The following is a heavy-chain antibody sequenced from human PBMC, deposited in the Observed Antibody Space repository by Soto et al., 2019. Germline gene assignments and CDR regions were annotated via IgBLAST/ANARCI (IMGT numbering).Heavy chain of an antibody. CDR2: IKQDGSEK. V-gene: IGHV3-7*03. Sequence: GGSLRLSCAASGFTFSSYWMSWVRQAPGKGLEWVANIKQDGSEKYYVDSVKGRFTISRDNAKNSLYLQMNSLRAEDTAVYYCAGVVPAATYYYYYGMDVWGQGTTVTVSS. CDR3: AGVVPAATYYYYYGMDV. D-gene: IGHD2-2*01. CDR1: GFTFSSYW. J-gene: IGHJ6*02.